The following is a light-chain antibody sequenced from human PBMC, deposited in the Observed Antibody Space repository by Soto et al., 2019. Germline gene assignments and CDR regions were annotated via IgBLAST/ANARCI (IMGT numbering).Light chain of an antibody. CDR3: QHRSNWPLT. Sequence: RGLSQSPGTLSLSPGERATLSCRASQSVSSYLAWYQQKPGQAPRLLIYDASNRATGIPARFSGSGSGTDFTLTISSLEPEDFAVYYCQHRSNWPLTFGGGTKVDIK. J-gene: IGKJ4*01. CDR2: DAS. V-gene: IGKV3-11*01. CDR1: QSVSSY.